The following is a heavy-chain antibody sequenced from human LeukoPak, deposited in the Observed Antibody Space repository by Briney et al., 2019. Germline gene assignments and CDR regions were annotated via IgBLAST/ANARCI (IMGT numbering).Heavy chain of an antibody. CDR2: IYHTRTT. V-gene: IGHV4-38-2*02. CDR1: GYSISSGYY. D-gene: IGHD1-7*01. J-gene: IGHJ3*02. CDR3: VRDASNYHMRGFDR. Sequence: PSETLSLTCKVSGYSISSGYYCCCGRQSAGGRLEWIASIYHTRTTNSTPSLKRRVTISIDTSENEVSLRLNSVTAADTAFYYCVRDASNYHMRGFDRSGQGRVVTVSS.